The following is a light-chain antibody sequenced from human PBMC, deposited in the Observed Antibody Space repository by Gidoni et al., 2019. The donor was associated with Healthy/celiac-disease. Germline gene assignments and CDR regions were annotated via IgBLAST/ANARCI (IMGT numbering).Light chain of an antibody. CDR3: QAGDSSFVV. V-gene: IGLV3-1*01. CDR1: NLGDKY. J-gene: IGLJ2*01. Sequence: SDRTQPPSVSVSTGQTASIPCSGDNLGDKYACRYQQKPGQSTVLVIYQNNKRPSGSPGRFSGCSSGNTATLTISVTQAMDEAYYYCQAGDSSFVVFGGGTKLTVL. CDR2: QNN.